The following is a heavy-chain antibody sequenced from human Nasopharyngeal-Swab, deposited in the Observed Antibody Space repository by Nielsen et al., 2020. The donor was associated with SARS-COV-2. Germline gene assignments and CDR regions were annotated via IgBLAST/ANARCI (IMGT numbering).Heavy chain of an antibody. Sequence: GGSLRLSCAASGFTFSSYAMSWVRQAPGKGLEWVSAISGSGGSTYYADSVKGRFTISRDNSKNTLYLQMNSLRAEDTAEYYCAKDTEYQLPGDYFDYWGQGTLVTVSS. V-gene: IGHV3-23*01. CDR1: GFTFSSYA. D-gene: IGHD2-2*01. CDR3: AKDTEYQLPGDYFDY. CDR2: ISGSGGST. J-gene: IGHJ4*02.